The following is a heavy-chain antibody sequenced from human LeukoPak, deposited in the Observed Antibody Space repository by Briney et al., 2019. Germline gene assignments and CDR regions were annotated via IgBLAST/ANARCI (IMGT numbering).Heavy chain of an antibody. CDR2: IYYSGST. D-gene: IGHD2-21*01. CDR3: ARGMVMPMAFDH. J-gene: IGHJ4*02. CDR1: GGSISSYF. Sequence: PSETLSLTCTVSGGSISSYFWSWVRQPPGKGLEWIGYIYYSGSTNYNPSLKSRVTISVDTSKNQFSLKLSSVTAADTAVYYCARGMVMPMAFDHWGQGTLVTVSS. V-gene: IGHV4-59*08.